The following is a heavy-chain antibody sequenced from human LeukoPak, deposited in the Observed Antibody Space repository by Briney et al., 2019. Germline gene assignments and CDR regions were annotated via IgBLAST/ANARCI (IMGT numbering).Heavy chain of an antibody. V-gene: IGHV3-23*01. J-gene: IGHJ3*01. CDR2: ISRSGGRI. CDR3: AKVFRGGELRDGFDV. CDR1: GFTLSDFA. Sequence: PPGGSLRLSCTASGFTLSDFAMNWVRQAPVKGLEWVSSISRSGGRIDYADSVKGRFTISRDNANSTVYVQMNSLRAEDTAVYYCAKVFRGGELRDGFDVWGQGTMVTVSS. D-gene: IGHD1-26*01.